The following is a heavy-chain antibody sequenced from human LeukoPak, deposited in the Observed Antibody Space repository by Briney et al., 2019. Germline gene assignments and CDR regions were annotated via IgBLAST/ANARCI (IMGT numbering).Heavy chain of an antibody. CDR2: ISRDSGSI. D-gene: IGHD2-2*01. CDR1: GFTFDDYA. V-gene: IGHV3-9*01. J-gene: IGHJ4*02. CDR3: AKVLYGGYCSSTSCSPFDY. Sequence: GGSLRLSCAASGFTFDDYAMHCVRQAPGGGLEWVSGISRDSGSIGYADSVKGRFTISRENAKNSLYLQMNGLRVEDTAFYYCAKVLYGGYCSSTSCSPFDYWGQGTLVTVSS.